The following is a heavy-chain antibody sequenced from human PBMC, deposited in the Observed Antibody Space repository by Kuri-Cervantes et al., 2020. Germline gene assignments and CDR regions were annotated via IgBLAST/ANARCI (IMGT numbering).Heavy chain of an antibody. CDR1: GYTFTSYD. CDR3: ARAADFWSGYNYYYMDV. V-gene: IGHV1-8*01. Sequence: ASVKVSCKASGYTFTSYDINWVRQATGQGLEWMGWMNPHSGHTGYAQNFQGRVTMTRNTSISTAYMEVSSLRSEDTAVYYCARAADFWSGYNYYYMDVWGKGTTVTVSS. D-gene: IGHD3-3*01. CDR2: MNPHSGHT. J-gene: IGHJ6*03.